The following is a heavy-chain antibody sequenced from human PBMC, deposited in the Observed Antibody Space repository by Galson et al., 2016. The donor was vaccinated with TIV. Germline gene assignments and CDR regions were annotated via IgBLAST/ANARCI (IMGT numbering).Heavy chain of an antibody. CDR2: ISDGGNT. J-gene: IGHJ6*02. Sequence: SLRLSCAASGLSVSINYMTWIRQAPGKGLEWVSLISDGGNTYYAASVKGRFTISRDNSKNTLDLQMNSLRVEDTAVYYCARDRVVDATYYYYNYGMDVWGQGTAVTVSS. V-gene: IGHV3-66*02. D-gene: IGHD2-15*01. CDR1: GLSVSINY. CDR3: ARDRVVDATYYYYNYGMDV.